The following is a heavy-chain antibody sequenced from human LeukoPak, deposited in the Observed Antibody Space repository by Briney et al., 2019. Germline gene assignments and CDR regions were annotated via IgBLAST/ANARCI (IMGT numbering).Heavy chain of an antibody. D-gene: IGHD3-10*01. CDR3: ARVQERYYSGSGFDY. CDR2: INWNGGGT. CDR1: GFTFDDYG. J-gene: IGHJ4*02. V-gene: IGHV3-20*04. Sequence: GGSLRLSCAAPGFTFDDYGMSSVRQAPGKGLEWVSGINWNGGGTGYADSVKGRFTIARDNAKNSLYLVMNNLRAEDTAFYYSARVQERYYSGSGFDYWGQGTLVTVSS.